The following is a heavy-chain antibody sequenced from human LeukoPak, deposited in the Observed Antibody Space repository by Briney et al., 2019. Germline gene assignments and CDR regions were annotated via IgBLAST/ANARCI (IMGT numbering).Heavy chain of an antibody. CDR3: ARDPDWGYYGTSGYYYDH. V-gene: IGHV1-18*01. Sequence: ASVKVSCKASGYTFTSYGISWVRQAPGQGLEWMGCISAHNGNTKHARRLQGRLTMTTDTSTSTAYMELRSLRSDDTAVYYCARDPDWGYYGTSGYYYDHWGQGTLVTVSS. D-gene: IGHD3-22*01. CDR1: GYTFTSYG. J-gene: IGHJ4*02. CDR2: ISAHNGNT.